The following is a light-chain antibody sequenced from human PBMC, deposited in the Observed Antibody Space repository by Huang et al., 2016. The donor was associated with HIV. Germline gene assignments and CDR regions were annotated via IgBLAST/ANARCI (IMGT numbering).Light chain of an antibody. CDR3: QQYGTSPRT. Sequence: EIVLTQSPGTLSLSPGERATLSFRASQTVSSSNLACFQQKAGQAPMLLISNAFRRATGIPERCSGSGSGTDFTLTSSRLEPEDFAVYYCQQYGTSPRTFGQGTKLDIK. V-gene: IGKV3-20*01. CDR1: QTVSSSN. J-gene: IGKJ1*01. CDR2: NAF.